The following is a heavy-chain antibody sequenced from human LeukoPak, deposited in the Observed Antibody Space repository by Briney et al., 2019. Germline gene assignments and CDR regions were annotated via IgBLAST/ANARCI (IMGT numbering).Heavy chain of an antibody. V-gene: IGHV1-2*02. D-gene: IGHD4-17*01. Sequence: ASVKVSCKASGYTFTGYYMHWVRQAPGQGLEWMGWINPNSGGTNYAQKFQGRVTMTRDTSISTAYMELSRLRSDDTAVYYCARDQRLTVTTFHWFDPWGQGTLVTVSS. CDR2: INPNSGGT. CDR3: ARDQRLTVTTFHWFDP. J-gene: IGHJ5*02. CDR1: GYTFTGYY.